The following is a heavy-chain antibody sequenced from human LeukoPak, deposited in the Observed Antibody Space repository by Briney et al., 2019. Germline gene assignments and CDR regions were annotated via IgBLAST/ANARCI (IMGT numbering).Heavy chain of an antibody. V-gene: IGHV3-48*03. J-gene: IGHJ6*03. CDR3: AELGIPLLGGV. CDR2: ISSSGSTI. CDR1: GFTFSSYE. D-gene: IGHD3-10*02. Sequence: GGSLRLSCAASGFTFSSYEMNGVRQAPGKGLEGGSYISSSGSTIYYADSVKGRFTISRDNAKNSLYLQMNSLRAEDTAVYYCAELGIPLLGGVWGKGTTVTISS.